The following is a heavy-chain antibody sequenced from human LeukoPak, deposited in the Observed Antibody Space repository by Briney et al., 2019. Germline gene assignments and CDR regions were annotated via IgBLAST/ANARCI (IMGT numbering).Heavy chain of an antibody. J-gene: IGHJ6*03. CDR1: GGSFSGHS. CDR3: ARHVGPMVRGVIMGPGYMDV. CDR2: INHSGST. V-gene: IGHV4-34*01. D-gene: IGHD3-10*01. Sequence: SETLSLTCAVYGGSFSGHSWSWIRQPPGKGLEWIGEINHSGSTNYNPSLKSRVTISVDTSKNQFSLKLSSVTAADTAVYYCARHVGPMVRGVIMGPGYMDVWGKGTTVTISS.